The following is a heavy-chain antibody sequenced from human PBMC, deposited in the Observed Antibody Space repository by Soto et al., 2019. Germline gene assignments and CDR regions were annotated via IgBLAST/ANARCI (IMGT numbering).Heavy chain of an antibody. J-gene: IGHJ2*01. Sequence: VSVKVSCKASGYTFTSYHIHWVRQAPGQGLEWMGIINPSGGSTTYTQRFQGRLTMTRDTSTSTVYLDMSSLRSDDTAVYYCARVAYPDYWYFDLWGRGTLVTVSS. CDR3: ARVAYPDYWYFDL. CDR2: INPSGGST. V-gene: IGHV1-46*01. CDR1: GYTFTSYH.